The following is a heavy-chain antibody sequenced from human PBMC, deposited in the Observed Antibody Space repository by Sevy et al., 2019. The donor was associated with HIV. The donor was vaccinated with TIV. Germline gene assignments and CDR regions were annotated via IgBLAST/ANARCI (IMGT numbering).Heavy chain of an antibody. V-gene: IGHV6-1*01. CDR3: ARDGLTYGGMDV. Sequence: SQTLSLTCAISGDSVSSNNAAWNWMRQSPSRGLEWLGRTFYRSNWYNDYAVSVKGRITINPDTSKNQLSLQLTSVTPEDTAVYYCARDGLTYGGMDVWGQGTTVTVSS. CDR1: GDSVSSNNAA. J-gene: IGHJ6*02. D-gene: IGHD1-20*01. CDR2: TFYRSNWYN.